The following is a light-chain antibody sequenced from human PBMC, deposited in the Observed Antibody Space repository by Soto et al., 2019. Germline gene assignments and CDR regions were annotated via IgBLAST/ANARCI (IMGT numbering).Light chain of an antibody. Sequence: QSVLSQPPSASGTPGQRVTISCSGSSSNIGINNVNWYQHLPGTAPKLLIYSNTQRPSGVPDRFSGSKSGTSASLAISGLQSEDEADYYCGSWDDSLTGGVFGGGTQLTVL. J-gene: IGLJ3*02. CDR2: SNT. V-gene: IGLV1-44*01. CDR1: SSNIGINN. CDR3: GSWDDSLTGGV.